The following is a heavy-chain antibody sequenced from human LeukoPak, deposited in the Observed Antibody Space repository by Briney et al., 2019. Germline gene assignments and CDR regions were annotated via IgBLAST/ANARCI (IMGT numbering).Heavy chain of an antibody. CDR1: GDSISGYF. D-gene: IGHD3-10*01. Sequence: SETLSLTCTVSGDSISGYFWSWIRQTPGKGLEWIGYVHYSGATNYNPSLKSRVTMSVDTSKDQFSLKLNSVNAADTAMYYCARHATSYGSGEYYFDYWGQGTLVIIAS. CDR2: VHYSGAT. J-gene: IGHJ4*02. V-gene: IGHV4-59*08. CDR3: ARHATSYGSGEYYFDY.